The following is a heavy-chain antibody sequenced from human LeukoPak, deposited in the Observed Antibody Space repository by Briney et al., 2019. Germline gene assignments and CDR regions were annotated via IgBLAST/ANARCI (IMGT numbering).Heavy chain of an antibody. Sequence: GGSLRLSCAASGFSFSRYAMHWVRQAPGKGLEWVAVISYDGSNKYYADYVKGRFTISRDNSKNTLYLQMNSLRAEDTAVYYCARVYDSSGTNEYFQHWGQGTLVTVSS. CDR3: ARVYDSSGTNEYFQH. J-gene: IGHJ1*01. V-gene: IGHV3-30*04. CDR1: GFSFSRYA. CDR2: ISYDGSNK. D-gene: IGHD6-25*01.